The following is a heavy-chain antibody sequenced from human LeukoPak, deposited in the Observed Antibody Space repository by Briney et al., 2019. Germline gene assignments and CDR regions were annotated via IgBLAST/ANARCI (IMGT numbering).Heavy chain of an antibody. V-gene: IGHV4-61*02. CDR3: AGGDMTTVQDWFDP. D-gene: IGHD4-17*01. J-gene: IGHJ5*02. CDR1: GGSISSGSYY. Sequence: PSQTLSLTCTVSGGSISSGSYYWSWIRQPAGKGLEWIGRIYTSGSTNYNPSLKSRVTISVDTSKNQFSLKLSSATAADTAVYYCAGGDMTTVQDWFDPWGQGTLVTVSS. CDR2: IYTSGST.